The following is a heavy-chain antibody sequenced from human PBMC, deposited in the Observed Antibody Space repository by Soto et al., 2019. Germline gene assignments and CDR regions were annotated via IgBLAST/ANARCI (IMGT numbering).Heavy chain of an antibody. J-gene: IGHJ6*02. Sequence: GGSLRLSCAASGFTFSSYAMSWVRQAPGKGLEWVSAISGSGGSTYYAESVKGRFTISRDNSKNTLYLQMNSLRAEDTAVYYFAKAGMAVAGSDYYYYYGMDVWGQGTTVTVSS. D-gene: IGHD6-19*01. CDR1: GFTFSSYA. V-gene: IGHV3-23*01. CDR3: AKAGMAVAGSDYYYYYGMDV. CDR2: ISGSGGST.